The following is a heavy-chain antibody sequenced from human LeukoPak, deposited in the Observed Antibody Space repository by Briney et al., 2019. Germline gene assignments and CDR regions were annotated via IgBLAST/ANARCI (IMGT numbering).Heavy chain of an antibody. J-gene: IGHJ4*02. D-gene: IGHD7-27*01. Sequence: SQTLSLTCAISGDSVSSTNTAWNWIRQSPPRGLEWLGRTYYRSKWYIDYAVSVRSRLTINPDTSRNQFSLQLNSLTPEDTAVYYCARGWGFDFWGQGILVTVSS. V-gene: IGHV6-1*01. CDR3: ARGWGFDF. CDR2: TYYRSKWYI. CDR1: GDSVSSTNTA.